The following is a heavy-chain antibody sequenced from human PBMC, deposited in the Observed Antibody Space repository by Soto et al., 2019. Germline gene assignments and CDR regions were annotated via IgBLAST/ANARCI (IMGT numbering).Heavy chain of an antibody. Sequence: SQTLSLTCAISGDSVSSNSAAWNWIRQSPSRGLEWLGRTYYRSKWYNDYAVSVKSRITINPDTSKNQFSLQLNSVTPEDTAVYYCARARVVRGSSGWYPRLTNWFDPWGQGTLVTVS. CDR1: GDSVSSNSAA. D-gene: IGHD6-19*01. CDR2: TYYRSKWYN. V-gene: IGHV6-1*01. J-gene: IGHJ5*02. CDR3: ARARVVRGSSGWYPRLTNWFDP.